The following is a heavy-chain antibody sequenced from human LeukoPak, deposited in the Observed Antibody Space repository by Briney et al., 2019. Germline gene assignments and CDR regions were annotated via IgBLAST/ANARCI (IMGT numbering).Heavy chain of an antibody. Sequence: GRSLRLSCAASGFTFSSYGMHWVRQAPGKGLEWVAVIWYDGSNKYYADSVKGRFTISRDNSKNTLYLQMNSLRAEDAAVYYCAKDRSLNWFDLWGQGTLVTVSS. CDR1: GFTFSSYG. V-gene: IGHV3-33*06. CDR2: IWYDGSNK. J-gene: IGHJ5*02. CDR3: AKDRSLNWFDL.